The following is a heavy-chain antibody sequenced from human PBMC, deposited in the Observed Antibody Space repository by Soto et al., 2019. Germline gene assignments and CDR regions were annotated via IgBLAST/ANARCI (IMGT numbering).Heavy chain of an antibody. J-gene: IGHJ4*02. CDR1: GFTFSSYA. Sequence: QVQLVESGGGVVQPGRSLRLSCAASGFTFSSYAMHWVRQAPGKGLEWVAVISYDGSNKYYADSVKGRFTISRDNSKNTLYQQMNSLRAEDTAVYYCARSSLYPYWGQGTLVTVSS. CDR3: ARSSLYPY. V-gene: IGHV3-30-3*01. CDR2: ISYDGSNK.